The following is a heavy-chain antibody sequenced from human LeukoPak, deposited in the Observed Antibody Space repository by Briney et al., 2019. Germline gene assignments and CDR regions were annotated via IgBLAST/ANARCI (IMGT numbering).Heavy chain of an antibody. D-gene: IGHD2-2*01. J-gene: IGHJ5*02. V-gene: IGHV3-7*01. CDR3: ARDDCSSISCYHNWFDR. CDR1: GFTFSSYW. Sequence: GGSLRLSCAASGFTFSSYWMSWVGQAPGKGLEWVANIKQDGSEKYYVDSVKGRFTISRENAKNSLYLQMNTLRAEDTAVYYCARDDCSSISCYHNWFDRWGQGTLVTVSS. CDR2: IKQDGSEK.